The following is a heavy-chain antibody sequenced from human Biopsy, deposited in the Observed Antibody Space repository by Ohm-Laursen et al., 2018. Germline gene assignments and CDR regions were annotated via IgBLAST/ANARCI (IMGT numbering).Heavy chain of an antibody. D-gene: IGHD2/OR15-2a*01. CDR2: ISYDGSKT. Sequence: SLRLSCSAPGFTFSNSGMHWVRQAPGKGLEWVAAISYDGSKTDYGDSVKGRLNISRDNSKNTLDLQMSSLRVEDTAVYFCAKDKGTFNYYYYGMDVWGQGTTVTVSS. J-gene: IGHJ6*02. V-gene: IGHV3-30*18. CDR3: AKDKGTFNYYYYGMDV. CDR1: GFTFSNSG.